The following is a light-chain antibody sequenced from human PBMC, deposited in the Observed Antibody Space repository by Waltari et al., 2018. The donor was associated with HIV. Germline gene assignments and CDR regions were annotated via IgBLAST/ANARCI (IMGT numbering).Light chain of an antibody. CDR3: KQSLSTLWS. V-gene: IGKV1-39*01. CDR2: GAS. Sequence: FQLTLSPSSLSASVGDRVTINCRTSQSFVFYFNWYQKKPGQAPKGLIYGASSMETGVPSRFSGSGSGTDFSLNISALQAEDVEVYYCKQSLSTLWSFGQGTRVEIK. J-gene: IGKJ1*01. CDR1: QSFVFY.